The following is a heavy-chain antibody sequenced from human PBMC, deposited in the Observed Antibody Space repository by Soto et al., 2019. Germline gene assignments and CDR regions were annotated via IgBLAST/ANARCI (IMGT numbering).Heavy chain of an antibody. Sequence: QVQLVQSGAEVKKPGSSVKVSCKASGGTFSSYTISWVRQAPGQGLEWMGRIIPILGIANYAQKFQGRVTITADKSTSTAYMELSSVRSEDTAVYYCARESDTGTWFDPWGQGTLVTVSS. CDR2: IIPILGIA. CDR1: GGTFSSYT. CDR3: ARESDTGTWFDP. J-gene: IGHJ5*02. V-gene: IGHV1-69*08. D-gene: IGHD5-18*01.